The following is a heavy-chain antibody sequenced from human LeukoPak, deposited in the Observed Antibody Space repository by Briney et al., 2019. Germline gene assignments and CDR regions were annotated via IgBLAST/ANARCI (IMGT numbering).Heavy chain of an antibody. V-gene: IGHV1-2*02. CDR1: GYTFTVYY. Sequence: ASVTVSCKASGYTFTVYYMHWVRQAPGQGLEWMGWINPNSGSTNYAQKFQGRVTMTRDTSISTAYMELSRLRSDDTAVYYCARDGPPQPPAWELLRGDYWGQGTLVTVSS. CDR3: ARDGPPQPPAWELLRGDY. J-gene: IGHJ4*02. D-gene: IGHD1-26*01. CDR2: INPNSGST.